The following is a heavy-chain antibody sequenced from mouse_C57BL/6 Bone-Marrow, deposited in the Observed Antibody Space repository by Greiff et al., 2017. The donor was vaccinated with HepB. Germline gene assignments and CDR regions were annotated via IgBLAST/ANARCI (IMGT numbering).Heavy chain of an antibody. J-gene: IGHJ4*01. V-gene: IGHV1-19*01. Sequence: EVQLQQSGPVLVKPGASVKMSCKASGYTFTDYYMNWVKQSPGKSLEWIGVINPYNGGTSYNQKFKGKATLTVDKSSSPDYMELNSLTSEDSAVYYWASQGSNYKYYAMDYWGQGTSVTVSS. CDR1: GYTFTDYY. D-gene: IGHD2-5*01. CDR2: INPYNGGT. CDR3: ASQGSNYKYYAMDY.